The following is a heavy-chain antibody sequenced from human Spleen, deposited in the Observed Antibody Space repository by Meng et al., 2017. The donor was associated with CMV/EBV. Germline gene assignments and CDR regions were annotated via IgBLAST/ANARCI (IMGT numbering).Heavy chain of an antibody. V-gene: IGHV3-23*03. D-gene: IGHD1-26*01. CDR2: IYNDDTTT. CDR3: ARFIVGATIGTDY. CDR1: GFPFRSYA. J-gene: IGHJ4*02. Sequence: GGSLRLSCAASGFPFRSYAMSWFRQAPGKGLEWVSVIYNDDTTTYYADSLQGRFTMSRDNSKNTLYLQMNSLRAEDTAVYYCARFIVGATIGTDYWGQGTLVTVSS.